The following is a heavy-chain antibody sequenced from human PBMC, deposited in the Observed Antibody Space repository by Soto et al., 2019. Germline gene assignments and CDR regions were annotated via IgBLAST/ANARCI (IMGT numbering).Heavy chain of an antibody. CDR2: ISTYNGNT. D-gene: IGHD4-4*01. CDR1: GYTFTSYG. V-gene: IGHV1-18*01. Sequence: ASVKVSCKASGYTFTSYGINWVRQAPGQGLEWMGWISTYNGNTNYAQKLQGRVTMTTDTSTSTAYMELRSLRSDDTAMYYCARHISNFRYYYYAMDVWGQGTTVTVSS. J-gene: IGHJ6*02. CDR3: ARHISNFRYYYYAMDV.